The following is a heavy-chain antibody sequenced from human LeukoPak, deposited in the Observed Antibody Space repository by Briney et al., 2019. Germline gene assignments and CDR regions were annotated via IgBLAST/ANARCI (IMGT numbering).Heavy chain of an antibody. Sequence: SETLSLTCTVSDGSISSSSFYWGWIRQPPGKGLEWIGSISYSGSTYYNPSLKSRLTISVDTSKSQFSLKLSSVTAADTAVYYCARQSGPYTSSWFDYWGQGTLVTVSS. J-gene: IGHJ4*02. CDR3: ARQSGPYTSSWFDY. CDR2: ISYSGST. CDR1: DGSISSSSFY. V-gene: IGHV4-39*01. D-gene: IGHD6-13*01.